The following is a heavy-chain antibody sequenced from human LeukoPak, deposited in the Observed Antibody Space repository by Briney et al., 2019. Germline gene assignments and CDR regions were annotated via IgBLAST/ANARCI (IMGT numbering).Heavy chain of an antibody. CDR1: GGTFSSYA. D-gene: IGHD6-13*01. J-gene: IGHJ5*02. Sequence: SVKVSCKASGGTFSSYAISWVRQAPGQGLEWMGGIIPIFGTANYAQKFQGRVTITADKSTSTAYMELSSLRSEDAAVYYCASSSSGQHDPWGQGTLVTVSS. CDR3: ASSSSGQHDP. V-gene: IGHV1-69*06. CDR2: IIPIFGTA.